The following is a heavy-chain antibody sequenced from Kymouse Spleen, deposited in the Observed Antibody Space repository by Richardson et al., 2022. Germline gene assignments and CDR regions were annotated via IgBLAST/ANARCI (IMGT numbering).Heavy chain of an antibody. CDR2: INHSGST. J-gene: IGHJ4*02. Sequence: QVQLQQWGAGLLKPSETLSLTCAVYGGSFSGYYWSWIRQPPGKGLEWIGEINHSGSTNYNPSLKSRVTISVDTSKNQFSLKLSSVTAADTAVYYCARRGYYYGSGSYPYFDYWGQGTLVTVSS. V-gene: IGHV4-34*01. CDR1: GGSFSGYY. CDR3: ARRGYYYGSGSYPYFDY. D-gene: IGHD3-10*01.